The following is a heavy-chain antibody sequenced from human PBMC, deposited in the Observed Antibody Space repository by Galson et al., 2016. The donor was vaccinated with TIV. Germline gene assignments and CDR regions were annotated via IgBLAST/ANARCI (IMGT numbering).Heavy chain of an antibody. D-gene: IGHD3-16*01. CDR3: ARVQWGSSLVSYYYYLDV. V-gene: IGHV3-33*01. CDR2: IWHDGSNK. CDR1: GFTFTSYG. J-gene: IGHJ6*03. Sequence: SLRLSCAASGFTFTSYGMHWARQATGKGLEWVAVIWHDGSNKYYADSVKGRFTISRDNSKNTLYLQMDSLRAEDTAVYYCARVQWGSSLVSYYYYLDVWGKGTTVIVSS.